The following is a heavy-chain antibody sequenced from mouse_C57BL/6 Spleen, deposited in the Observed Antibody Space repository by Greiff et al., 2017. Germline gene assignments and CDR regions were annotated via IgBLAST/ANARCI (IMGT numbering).Heavy chain of an antibody. V-gene: IGHV1-5*01. D-gene: IGHD1-1*01. CDR1: GYTFTSYW. CDR2: IYPGNSDT. J-gene: IGHJ4*01. CDR3: TRTAASSYEAMDY. Sequence: EVQLQESGTVLARPGASVKMSCKTSGYTFTSYWMHWVKQRPGQGLEWIGAIYPGNSDTSYTQKFKGKAKLTAVTSASTAYMELSSLTNEDSAVYYCTRTAASSYEAMDYWGQGTSVTVSS.